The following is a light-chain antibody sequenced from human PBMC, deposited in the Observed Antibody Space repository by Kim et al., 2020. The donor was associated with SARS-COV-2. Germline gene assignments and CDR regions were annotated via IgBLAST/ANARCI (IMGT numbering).Light chain of an antibody. CDR2: SKN. Sequence: ALGQTGRIPGQGDSLRTYYASWYQQKPGQAPVLVLYSKNNRPSGIPDRFSGSSSGNTATLTITGAQAEDEADYYCNSRDSSGNHYVFGPGTKVTVL. J-gene: IGLJ1*01. V-gene: IGLV3-19*01. CDR1: SLRTYY. CDR3: NSRDSSGNHYV.